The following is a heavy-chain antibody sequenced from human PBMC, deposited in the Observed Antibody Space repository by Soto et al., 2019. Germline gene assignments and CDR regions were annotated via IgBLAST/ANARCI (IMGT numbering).Heavy chain of an antibody. CDR3: ARVADDIPAHDY. Sequence: PSETLSLTCTVSGGSISSGGYYWSWIRQHPGKGLEWIGNIYYSGSTYYNPSLKSRVTISVDTSKNQFSLKLSSVTAADTAVYYCARVADDIPAHDYWGQGTLVTVSS. J-gene: IGHJ4*02. CDR1: GGSISSGGYY. V-gene: IGHV4-31*03. CDR2: IYYSGST. D-gene: IGHD2-15*01.